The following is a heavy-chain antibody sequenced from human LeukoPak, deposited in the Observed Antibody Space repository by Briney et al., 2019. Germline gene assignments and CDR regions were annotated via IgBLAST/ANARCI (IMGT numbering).Heavy chain of an antibody. CDR2: SYYSGST. CDR3: ARGRVSSSTWYSTYYYYFYMDV. D-gene: IGHD4-11*01. Sequence: SETLSLTCTVSGGSISRYYWSWIRQPPGKGLEWIGYSYYSGSTNYNPSLKSRVTISVDTSKNLFSLRLRSVTAADTAVYFCARGRVSSSTWYSTYYYYFYMDVWGKGTTVTVSS. CDR1: GGSISRYY. V-gene: IGHV4-59*01. J-gene: IGHJ6*03.